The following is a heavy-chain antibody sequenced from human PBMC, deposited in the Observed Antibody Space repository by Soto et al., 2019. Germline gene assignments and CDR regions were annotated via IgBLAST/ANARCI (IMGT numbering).Heavy chain of an antibody. D-gene: IGHD3-22*01. V-gene: IGHV2-5*02. CDR2: IYWDDDK. CDR3: AHSFFYASSGYYPFDY. J-gene: IGHJ4*02. Sequence: QLTLKESGPTLVKPTQTLTLTCTFSGFSLSTSGVGVGWIRQHPGKALEWLALIYWDDDKRYRPSLKSRLTTTKDTSKNQVVLTMTNMDPVDTATYYCAHSFFYASSGYYPFDYWGQGTLVTVSS. CDR1: GFSLSTSGVG.